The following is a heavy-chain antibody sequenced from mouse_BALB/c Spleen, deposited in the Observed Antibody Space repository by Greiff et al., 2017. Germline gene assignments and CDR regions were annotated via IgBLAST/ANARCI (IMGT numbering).Heavy chain of an antibody. J-gene: IGHJ3*01. V-gene: IGHV14-3*02. CDR2: IDPANGNT. CDR3: ASDYRRWFAY. CDR1: GFNIKDTY. D-gene: IGHD2-13*01. Sequence: VHVKQSGAELVKPGASVKLSCTASGFNIKDTYMHWVKQRPEQGLEWIGRIDPANGNTKYDPKFQGKATITADTSSNTAYLQLSSLTSEDTAVYYCASDYRRWFAYWGQGTLVTVSA.